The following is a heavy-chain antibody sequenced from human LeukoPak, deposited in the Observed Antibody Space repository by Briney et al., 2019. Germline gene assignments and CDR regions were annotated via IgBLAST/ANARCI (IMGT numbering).Heavy chain of an antibody. Sequence: SETLSLTCTVSSGSISSYYWSWIRQPPGKGLEWIGYIYYSGSTNYNPSVKSRVTISVDTSKNQFSLKLSSVTAADTAVYYCARHPYYYYGMDVWGQGTTVTVSS. CDR3: ARHPYYYYGMDV. CDR1: SGSISSYY. CDR2: IYYSGST. J-gene: IGHJ6*02. V-gene: IGHV4-59*08.